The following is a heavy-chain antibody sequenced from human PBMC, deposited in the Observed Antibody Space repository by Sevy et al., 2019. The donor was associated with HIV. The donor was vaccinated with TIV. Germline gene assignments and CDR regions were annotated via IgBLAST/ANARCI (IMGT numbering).Heavy chain of an antibody. CDR1: GGSISTVDYY. Sequence: SKTLSLTCTISGGSISTVDYYCTWIRQPAGKGLEWIGRISASGTTTHNPSLESRVTMSVDTSQNQFSLKLTSVTAADTAMYYCVNEHFDWLFPSYYFALWGRGTLVTVSS. D-gene: IGHD3-9*01. J-gene: IGHJ2*01. CDR2: ISASGTT. V-gene: IGHV4-61*02. CDR3: VNEHFDWLFPSYYFAL.